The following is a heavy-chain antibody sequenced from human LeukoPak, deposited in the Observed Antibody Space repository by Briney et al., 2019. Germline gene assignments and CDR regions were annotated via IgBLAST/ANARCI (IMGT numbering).Heavy chain of an antibody. D-gene: IGHD2/OR15-2a*01. CDR2: INSDGSWT. J-gene: IGHJ4*02. Sequence: GGPLRLSCAASGNYWMHWVRQAPGKGLVWVSHINSDGSWTSYADSVKGRSTISKDNAKNTVYLQMNSLRAEDTAVYYCVSFYETYWGRGTLVTVSS. CDR1: GNYW. CDR3: VSFYETY. V-gene: IGHV3-74*01.